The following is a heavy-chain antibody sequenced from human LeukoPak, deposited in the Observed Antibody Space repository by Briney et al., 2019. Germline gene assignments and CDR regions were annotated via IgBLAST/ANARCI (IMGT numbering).Heavy chain of an antibody. Sequence: WASVKVSCKASGGTFSSYAISWVRQAPGQGLKWMGGIIPIFGTANYAQKFQGRVTITRDTSASTAYMELSSLRSEDTAVYYCARDLVSYYYDSSGYYGGAFDIWGQGTMVTVSS. CDR2: IIPIFGTA. J-gene: IGHJ3*02. V-gene: IGHV1-69*05. CDR3: ARDLVSYYYDSSGYYGGAFDI. CDR1: GGTFSSYA. D-gene: IGHD3-22*01.